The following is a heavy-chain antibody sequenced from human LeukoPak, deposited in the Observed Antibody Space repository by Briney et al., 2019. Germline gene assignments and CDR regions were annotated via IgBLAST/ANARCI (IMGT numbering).Heavy chain of an antibody. Sequence: SVKVSCKASGGTFSSYAISWVRQAPGQGLEWMGGIIPISGTANHAQKFQGRVTVTTDESTSTAYMELSSLRSEDTAVYYCATSLGYCSGGSCYGLDYWGQGTLVTVSS. CDR2: IIPISGTA. CDR1: GGTFSSYA. J-gene: IGHJ4*02. D-gene: IGHD2-15*01. CDR3: ATSLGYCSGGSCYGLDY. V-gene: IGHV1-69*05.